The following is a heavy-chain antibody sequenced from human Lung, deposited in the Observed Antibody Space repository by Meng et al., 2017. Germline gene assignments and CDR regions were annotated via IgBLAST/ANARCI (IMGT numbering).Heavy chain of an antibody. CDR3: ARHDTPPQFDP. V-gene: IGHV4-39*01. CDR2: ILSSGRT. J-gene: IGHJ5*02. Sequence: QLQLQESGPGLVKPSETLSRTCTGSGGSISSSSYYWAWVRQPPGKGLEWIGSILSSGRTYYNLSLKSRVTISVDTSKNQFSLKLRSMTAADTAVYYCARHDTPPQFDPWGQGTLVIVSS. CDR1: GGSISSSSYY. D-gene: IGHD2-15*01.